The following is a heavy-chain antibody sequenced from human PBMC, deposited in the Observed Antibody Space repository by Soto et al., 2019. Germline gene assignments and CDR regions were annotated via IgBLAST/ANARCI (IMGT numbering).Heavy chain of an antibody. D-gene: IGHD3-10*01. V-gene: IGHV4-59*01. CDR3: ARYGSGSYFPYHFDY. CDR2: IYYSGST. Sequence: PSETLSLTCTVSGGSISSYYWSWIRQPPGKGLEWIGYIYYSGSTNYNPSLKSRVTISVDTSKNQFSLKLSSVTAADTAVYYFARYGSGSYFPYHFDYWGQGTLVTVSS. CDR1: GGSISSYY. J-gene: IGHJ4*02.